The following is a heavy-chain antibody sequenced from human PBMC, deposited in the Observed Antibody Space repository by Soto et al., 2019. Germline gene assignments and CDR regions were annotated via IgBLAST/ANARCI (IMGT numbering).Heavy chain of an antibody. V-gene: IGHV1-18*04. Sequence: ASVKVSCKASGYTFTNYYMHWVRQAPGQGLEWMGWISAYNGNTNYAQKLQGRVTMTTDTSTSTAYMELRSLRSDDTAVYYCAREIGTIFGVAHDAFDIWGQGTMVTVSS. D-gene: IGHD3-3*01. CDR3: AREIGTIFGVAHDAFDI. J-gene: IGHJ3*02. CDR1: GYTFTNYY. CDR2: ISAYNGNT.